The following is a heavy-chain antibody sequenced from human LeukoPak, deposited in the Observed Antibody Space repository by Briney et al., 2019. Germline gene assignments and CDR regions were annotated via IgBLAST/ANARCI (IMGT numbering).Heavy chain of an antibody. CDR1: EFTFPSYA. J-gene: IGHJ6*03. CDR3: AKGGYYYDSSGYYDNYYYYYYYMDV. D-gene: IGHD3-22*01. Sequence: GGSLRLSCAASEFTFPSYAMSWVRQAPGRGLEWVSGISDSGVNTYYTDSVKGRFTISRDNSKNTLYLQMNSLRAEDTAVYYCAKGGYYYDSSGYYDNYYYYYYYMDVWGKGTTVTVSS. V-gene: IGHV3-23*01. CDR2: ISDSGVNT.